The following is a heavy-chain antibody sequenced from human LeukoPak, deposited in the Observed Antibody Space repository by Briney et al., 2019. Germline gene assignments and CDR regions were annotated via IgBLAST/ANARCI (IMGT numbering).Heavy chain of an antibody. CDR2: FSFNGEST. CDR3: ARGSVVVSAADNWFDP. CDR1: GFSLSSYG. J-gene: IGHJ5*02. Sequence: GGSLRLSCAASGFSLSSYGMTWVRQAPGKGLEWVSSFSFNGESTYYADSAKGRFTISRDNSKNTLYLQMNSLRAEDTAVYYCARGSVVVSAADNWFDPWGQGTLVTVSS. D-gene: IGHD2-2*01. V-gene: IGHV3-23*01.